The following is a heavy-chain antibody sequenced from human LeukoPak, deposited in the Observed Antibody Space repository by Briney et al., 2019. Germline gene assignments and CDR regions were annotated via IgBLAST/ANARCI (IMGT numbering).Heavy chain of an antibody. V-gene: IGHV1-2*06. J-gene: IGHJ4*02. CDR2: ISPNSGGT. Sequence: ASVKVSCKASGYTFTGYYMHWVRQAPGQGLEWMGRISPNSGGTNYAQKFQGRVTMTRDTSISTAYMELSRLRSDDTAVYYCARDHDSSGYYLSDFDYWGQGTLVTVSS. CDR1: GYTFTGYY. D-gene: IGHD3-22*01. CDR3: ARDHDSSGYYLSDFDY.